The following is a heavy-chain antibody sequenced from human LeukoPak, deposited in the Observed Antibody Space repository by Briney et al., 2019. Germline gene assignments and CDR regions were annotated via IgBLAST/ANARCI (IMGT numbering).Heavy chain of an antibody. D-gene: IGHD4-17*01. CDR1: GYTFTSYG. CDR2: ISAYNGNT. V-gene: IGHV1-18*01. Sequence: GASVKVSCKASGYTFTSYGISWVRQAPGQGLEWMGWISAYNGNTNYAQKLQGRVTMTTDTSTSTAYMELRSLRSDDTAVYYCARSTKPLDDYGDYPYYFDYWGQGTLVTVSS. CDR3: ARSTKPLDDYGDYPYYFDY. J-gene: IGHJ4*02.